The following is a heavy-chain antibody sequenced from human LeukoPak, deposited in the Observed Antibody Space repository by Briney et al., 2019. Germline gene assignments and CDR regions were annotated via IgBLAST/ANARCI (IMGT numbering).Heavy chain of an antibody. Sequence: GGSLRLSCAASGFTFSSYEMNWVRQAPGKGLEWVSYISSSGSTIYYADSVKGRFTISRDNAKNSLYLQMNSLRAEDTAVYYCARETSSTSCYDYWGQGTLVTVSS. CDR1: GFTFSSYE. CDR2: ISSSGSTI. J-gene: IGHJ4*02. D-gene: IGHD2-2*01. V-gene: IGHV3-48*03. CDR3: ARETSSTSCYDY.